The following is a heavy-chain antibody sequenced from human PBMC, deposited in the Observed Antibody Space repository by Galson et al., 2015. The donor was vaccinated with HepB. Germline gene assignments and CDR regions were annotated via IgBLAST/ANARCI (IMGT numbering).Heavy chain of an antibody. CDR1: GYSFRDYG. V-gene: IGHV1-18*01. Sequence: SVKVSCKASGYSFRDYGISWVRQAPGQGLEWMGWVSGYNGNTQYAEELQGRVFMTTDTPTTTVYMELRSLDSDDTAVYYCARDPAGASFSRTGEAFDFWGQGTLVTVSS. D-gene: IGHD1-26*01. J-gene: IGHJ3*01. CDR2: VSGYNGNT. CDR3: ARDPAGASFSRTGEAFDF.